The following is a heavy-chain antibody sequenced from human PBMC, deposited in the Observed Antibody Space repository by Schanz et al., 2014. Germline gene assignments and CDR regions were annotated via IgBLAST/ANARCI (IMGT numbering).Heavy chain of an antibody. CDR1: GYAFTTYG. D-gene: IGHD6-19*01. CDR3: ARGGYSSGWYDRDIAHFDY. CDR2: INPSGGST. J-gene: IGHJ4*02. V-gene: IGHV1-46*01. Sequence: QVQLVQSGAEVKKPGASVRVSCKVSGYAFTTYGISWVRQAAGQGLEWMGIINPSGGSTRYGQKFQGRITVTTDTSTSTVYLELSSLRSDDTAVYYCARGGYSSGWYDRDIAHFDYWGQGTLVTVSS.